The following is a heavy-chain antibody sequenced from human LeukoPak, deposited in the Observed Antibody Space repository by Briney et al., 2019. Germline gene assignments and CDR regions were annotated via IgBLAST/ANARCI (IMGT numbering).Heavy chain of an antibody. J-gene: IGHJ4*02. CDR1: GFTVSSYG. CDR2: ISGSRSST. D-gene: IGHD1-7*01. V-gene: IGHV3-23*01. Sequence: GGSLRLSCAAAGFTVSSYGMSWVRQAAGKGLEWVSAISGSRSSTYYADSVTRRFTISRDNSKNTLYLQMNSLRAEDTAVYYCAKHAGTSRLTKDSSGQGTLVTVSS. CDR3: AKHAGTSRLTKDS.